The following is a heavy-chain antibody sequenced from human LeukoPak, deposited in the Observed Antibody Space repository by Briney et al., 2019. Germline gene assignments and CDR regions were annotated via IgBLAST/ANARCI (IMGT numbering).Heavy chain of an antibody. J-gene: IGHJ3*02. D-gene: IGHD3-9*01. V-gene: IGHV4-34*01. CDR1: GGSFSGYY. CDR3: ARVDSVLRYFDWPNAFDI. CDR2: INHSGST. Sequence: SETLSLTCAVYGGSFSGYYWSWIRQPPGKGLEWFGEINHSGSTNYNPSLKSRVTISVDTSKNQFSLKLSSVTAADTAVYYCARVDSVLRYFDWPNAFDIWGQGTMVTVSS.